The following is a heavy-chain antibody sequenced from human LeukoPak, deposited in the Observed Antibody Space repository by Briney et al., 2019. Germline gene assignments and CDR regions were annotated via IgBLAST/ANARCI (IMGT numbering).Heavy chain of an antibody. CDR1: GYTFTGYY. CDR3: ARDLDDSSGDDY. D-gene: IGHD3-22*01. V-gene: IGHV1-2*02. J-gene: IGHJ4*02. Sequence: ASVKVSCKASGYTFTGYYMHWVRQAPGQGLEWMGWINPNSGGADYAQKFQGRVTMTRDTSISTVYMELNSLTSDDTAVYYCARDLDDSSGDDYWGQGTLVTVSS. CDR2: INPNSGGA.